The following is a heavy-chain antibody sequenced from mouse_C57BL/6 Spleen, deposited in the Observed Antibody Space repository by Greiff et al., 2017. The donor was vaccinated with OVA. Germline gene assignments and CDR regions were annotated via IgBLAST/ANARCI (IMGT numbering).Heavy chain of an antibody. CDR1: GYTFTSYW. CDR2: IDPPDSET. CDR3: ARSRYGSSLYAMDY. D-gene: IGHD1-1*01. Sequence: QVQLQQPGAELVRPGSSVKLSCKASGYTFTSYWMHWVKQRPIQGLEWIGNIDPPDSETHYNQKFKDKATLTVDKSSSTAYMQLSSLTSEDSAVYYCARSRYGSSLYAMDYWGQGTSVTVSS. V-gene: IGHV1-52*01. J-gene: IGHJ4*01.